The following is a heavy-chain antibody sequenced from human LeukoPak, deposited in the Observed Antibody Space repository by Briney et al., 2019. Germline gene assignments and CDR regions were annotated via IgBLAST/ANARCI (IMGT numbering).Heavy chain of an antibody. D-gene: IGHD3-22*01. CDR2: IRYDGSNK. J-gene: IGHJ5*02. Sequence: GGSLRLSCAASGFTFSSYGMHWVRQAPGKGLEWVAFIRYDGSNKYYADYVKGRFTISRDNSKNTLYLQMNSLRAEDTAVYYCAKDGNYDDRSGYKTNWFDPWGQGTLVTVCS. CDR3: AKDGNYDDRSGYKTNWFDP. V-gene: IGHV3-30*02. CDR1: GFTFSSYG.